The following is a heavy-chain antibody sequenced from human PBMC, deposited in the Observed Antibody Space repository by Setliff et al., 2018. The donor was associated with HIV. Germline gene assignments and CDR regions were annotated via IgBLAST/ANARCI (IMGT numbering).Heavy chain of an antibody. Sequence: PGGSLRLSCEASGFTVSSSYMAWVRQAPGKGLEWVSTIYSDGSTYHADSVNGRFTLSRDNSKNTLYLQMNSLTPEDTAVYYCAKPRLYNSALENWGQGTLVTVSS. CDR1: GFTVSSSY. CDR3: AKPRLYNSALEN. CDR2: IYSDGST. J-gene: IGHJ4*02. D-gene: IGHD1-1*01. V-gene: IGHV3-66*02.